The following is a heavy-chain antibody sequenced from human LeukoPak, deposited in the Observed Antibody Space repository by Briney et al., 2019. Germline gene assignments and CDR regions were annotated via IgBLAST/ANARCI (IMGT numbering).Heavy chain of an antibody. CDR3: ARTDYDILTGARMDV. D-gene: IGHD3-9*01. J-gene: IGHJ6*04. CDR2: ISDYNANT. V-gene: IGHV1-18*04. Sequence: ASVKVSCKASGYTFTNYGITWVRQAPGQGLEWMGWISDYNANTNYAQKFQGRVTMTTDTSTSTVYMELRSLRSDDTAIYYCARTDYDILTGARMDVWGKGTTVTVSS. CDR1: GYTFTNYG.